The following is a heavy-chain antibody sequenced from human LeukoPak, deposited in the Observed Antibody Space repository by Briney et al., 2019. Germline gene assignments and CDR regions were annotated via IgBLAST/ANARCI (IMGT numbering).Heavy chain of an antibody. Sequence: PGGSLRLSCAASGFTFSSYGMSWVRQAPGKGLEWVSAISGSGGSTYYADSVKGRFTISRDNSKNTLYLQMNSLRAEDTAVYYCAREVATTRGGDIDYWGQGTLVTVSS. D-gene: IGHD5-12*01. CDR2: ISGSGGST. CDR3: AREVATTRGGDIDY. J-gene: IGHJ4*02. V-gene: IGHV3-23*01. CDR1: GFTFSSYG.